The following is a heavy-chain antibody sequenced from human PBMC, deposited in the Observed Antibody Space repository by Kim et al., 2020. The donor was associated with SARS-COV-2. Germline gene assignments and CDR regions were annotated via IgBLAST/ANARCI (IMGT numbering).Heavy chain of an antibody. CDR2: SYT. Sequence: SYTNYAASVEGRFTISRDNAKKSLYLQMNGLRGEDTGVYYCARKDTGMDVWGQGTTVTVSS. V-gene: IGHV3-11*06. CDR3: ARKDTGMDV. J-gene: IGHJ6*02.